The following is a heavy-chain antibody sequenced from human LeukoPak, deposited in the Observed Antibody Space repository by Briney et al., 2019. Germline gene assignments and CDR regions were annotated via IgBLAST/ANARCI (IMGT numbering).Heavy chain of an antibody. J-gene: IGHJ6*03. CDR1: GYSISSGYY. Sequence: SETLSLTCTVSGYSISSGYYWGWIRQPPGKGLEWIGSIYHSGSTYYNPSLKSRVTISVDTSKNQFSLKLSSVTAADTAVYYCARVAYYDFWSGYYTGMFCLGCGYYMDVWGKGTTVTVSS. CDR2: IYHSGST. D-gene: IGHD3-3*01. CDR3: ARVAYYDFWSGYYTGMFCLGCGYYMDV. V-gene: IGHV4-38-2*02.